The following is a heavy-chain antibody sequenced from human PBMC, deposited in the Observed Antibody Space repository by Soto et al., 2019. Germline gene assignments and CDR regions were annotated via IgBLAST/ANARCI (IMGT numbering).Heavy chain of an antibody. CDR3: AAEYYDILSGPTIDY. V-gene: IGHV3-23*01. Sequence: PGGSLRLSCAASGFTFSSYAMSWVRQAPGKGLEWLSSISSSGGTTYSVKGRFTISRDNSKNTLYLQMNSLRAEDTAVYYCAAEYYDILSGPTIDYWGQGTRVTVSS. J-gene: IGHJ4*02. CDR1: GFTFSSYA. D-gene: IGHD3-9*01. CDR2: ISSSGGTT.